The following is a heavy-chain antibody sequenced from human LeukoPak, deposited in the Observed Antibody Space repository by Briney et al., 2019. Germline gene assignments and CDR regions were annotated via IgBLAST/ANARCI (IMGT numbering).Heavy chain of an antibody. D-gene: IGHD3-22*01. J-gene: IGHJ4*02. CDR3: ARDVPSSPHYYDSSGYYFGGDY. CDR2: IKQDGSEK. V-gene: IGHV3-7*01. Sequence: PGGSLRLSCAASGFTFSSYAMSWIRQPPGKGLEWVANIKQDGSEKYYVDSVKGRFTISRDNAKNSLYLQMNSLRAEDTAVYYCARDVPSSPHYYDSSGYYFGGDYWGQGTLVTVSS. CDR1: GFTFSSYA.